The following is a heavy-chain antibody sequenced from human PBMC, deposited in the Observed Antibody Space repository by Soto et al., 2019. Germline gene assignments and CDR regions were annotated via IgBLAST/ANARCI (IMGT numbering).Heavy chain of an antibody. CDR3: ARRGLLRYCSSTSCWFDP. CDR2: MNPNSGNT. CDR1: GYTFTSYG. Sequence: ASVKVSCKASGYTFTSYGISWVRQAPGQGLEWMGWMNPNSGNTGYAQKFQGRVTMTRNTSISTAYMELSSLRSEDTAVYYCARRGLLRYCSSTSCWFDPWGQGTLVTVSS. V-gene: IGHV1-8*02. J-gene: IGHJ5*02. D-gene: IGHD2-2*01.